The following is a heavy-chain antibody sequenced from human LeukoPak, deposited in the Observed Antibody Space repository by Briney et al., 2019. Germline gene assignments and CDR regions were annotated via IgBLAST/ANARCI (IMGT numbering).Heavy chain of an antibody. CDR2: IWDDGSNQ. CDR3: ARDDANNENALDI. J-gene: IGHJ3*02. D-gene: IGHD1/OR15-1a*01. V-gene: IGHV3-33*01. Sequence: GGSLRLSCAASGFTFSSYGMHWVRQAPGKGLEWVAVIWDDGSNQLYADSVKGRFTISRDNSKSTLYVQMSSLRVEDTAVYYCARDDANNENALDIWGQGTMVTVSS. CDR1: GFTFSSYG.